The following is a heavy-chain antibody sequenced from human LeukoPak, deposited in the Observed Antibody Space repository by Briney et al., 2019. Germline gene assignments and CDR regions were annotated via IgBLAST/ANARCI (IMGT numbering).Heavy chain of an antibody. J-gene: IGHJ4*02. CDR3: ARETDYDGSGARIDY. Sequence: GGSLRLSCAASGFTFSSYSMNWVRQAPGKGLEWVSSISSSSSYIYYADSVKGRFTISRDNAKNSLYLQMNSLRAEDTAVYYCARETDYDGSGARIDYWGQGTLVTVSS. D-gene: IGHD3-10*01. CDR2: ISSSSSYI. V-gene: IGHV3-21*01. CDR1: GFTFSSYS.